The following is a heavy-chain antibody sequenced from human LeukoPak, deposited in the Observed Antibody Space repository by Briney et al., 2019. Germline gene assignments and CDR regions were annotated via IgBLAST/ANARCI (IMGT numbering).Heavy chain of an antibody. D-gene: IGHD2-2*01. Sequence: GASVKVSCKASGYTFTSYDINWVRQATGQGVEWMGWMNPNSGNTGYAQKFQGRVTMTRNTSISTAYMELSSLRSEDTAVYYCARAGPAAIPVYYYYYMDVWGKGTTVTVSS. V-gene: IGHV1-8*01. J-gene: IGHJ6*03. CDR2: MNPNSGNT. CDR3: ARAGPAAIPVYYYYYMDV. CDR1: GYTFTSYD.